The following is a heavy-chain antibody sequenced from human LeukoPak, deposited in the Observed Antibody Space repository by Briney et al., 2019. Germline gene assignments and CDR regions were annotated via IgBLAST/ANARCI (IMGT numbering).Heavy chain of an antibody. Sequence: SVKVSCKASGYTFTMYYIHWVRQAPGQGLEWMGGIIPIFGTANYAQKFQGRVTITTDESTSTAYMELSSLRSEDTAVYYCAREGSTSRESYYYYMDVWGKGTTVTVSS. CDR3: AREGSTSRESYYYYMDV. J-gene: IGHJ6*03. D-gene: IGHD2-2*01. V-gene: IGHV1-69*05. CDR2: IIPIFGTA. CDR1: GYTFTMYY.